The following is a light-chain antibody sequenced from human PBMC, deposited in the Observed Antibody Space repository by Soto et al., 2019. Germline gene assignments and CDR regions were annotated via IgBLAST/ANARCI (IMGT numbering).Light chain of an antibody. CDR3: QQYGSYLST. CDR1: QSVSSRY. Sequence: EIVLTQSPATLSLSPGEGATLSCRASQSVSSRYLAWYQQKNGQAPRILIYGTSTRDTGIPDRFSGSGYGTDFTLSINRLEPEDFSVYYCQQYGSYLSTFGQGTKVDIK. V-gene: IGKV3-20*01. J-gene: IGKJ1*01. CDR2: GTS.